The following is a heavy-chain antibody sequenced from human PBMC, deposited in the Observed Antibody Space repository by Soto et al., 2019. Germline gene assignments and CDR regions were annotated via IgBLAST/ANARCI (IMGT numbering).Heavy chain of an antibody. D-gene: IGHD2-2*01. V-gene: IGHV3-30-3*01. CDR3: ARGAIVLVPAGWFVP. CDR1: GFTFSSYA. CDR2: ISYDGSNK. Sequence: QVQLVESGGGVVQPGRSLRLSCAASGFTFSSYAMHWVRQAPGKGLEWVAVISYDGSNKYYADSVKGRFTISRDNSKNTLYLQMNSLRAEDTAVYYCARGAIVLVPAGWFVPWGQGTLVTVSS. J-gene: IGHJ5*02.